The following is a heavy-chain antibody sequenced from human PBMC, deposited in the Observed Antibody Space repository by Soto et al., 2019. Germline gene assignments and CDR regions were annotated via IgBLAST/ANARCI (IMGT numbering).Heavy chain of an antibody. CDR3: ATSLSGYYYSY. V-gene: IGHV3-48*03. CDR2: IHNSRGTT. CDR1: GFTFSSYE. D-gene: IGHD3-22*01. Sequence: GGSLRLSCAASGFTFSSYEMMWVRQAPGKGLEWVSFIHNSRGTTYYADSVKGRFTISRDNAQNSLYLQMSSLRAEDAAVYYCATSLSGYYYSYWGQGTLVTVSS. J-gene: IGHJ4*02.